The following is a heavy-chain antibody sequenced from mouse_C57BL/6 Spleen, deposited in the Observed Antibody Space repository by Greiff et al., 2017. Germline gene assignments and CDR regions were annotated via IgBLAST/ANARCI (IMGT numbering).Heavy chain of an antibody. V-gene: IGHV1-5*01. CDR3: TRNSYGLNCFDY. D-gene: IGHD1-1*01. Sequence: EVQLQQSGTVLARPGASVKMSCKTSGYTFTSYWMHWVKQRPGQGLEWIGAIYPGNSDTSYNQKFKGKATLTAVTSANTAYMELSSLTNEDSAVYYCTRNSYGLNCFDYWGQGTTLTVSS. CDR2: IYPGNSDT. J-gene: IGHJ2*01. CDR1: GYTFTSYW.